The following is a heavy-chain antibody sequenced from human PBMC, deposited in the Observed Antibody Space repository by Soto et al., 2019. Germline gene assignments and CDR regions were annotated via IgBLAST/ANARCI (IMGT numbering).Heavy chain of an antibody. CDR2: ISPLFGAA. CDR3: AREVQVHTPAFVY. J-gene: IGHJ4*02. V-gene: IGHV1-69*19. Sequence: QVQLVQSGAEMKKPGSSVKVSCQSSGGTFNTYAMNWVRQAPGQGPEWMGDISPLFGAANYAPKFQGRVTITADESTGTSYMQLSSFTSVDTALYFCAREVQVHTPAFVYWGQGTLVTVSS. CDR1: GGTFNTYA. D-gene: IGHD3-10*01.